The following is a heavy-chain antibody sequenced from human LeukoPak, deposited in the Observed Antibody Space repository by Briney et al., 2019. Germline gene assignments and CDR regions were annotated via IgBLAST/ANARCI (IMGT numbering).Heavy chain of an antibody. CDR2: MNPNSGNT. D-gene: IGHD2-15*01. V-gene: IGHV1-8*02. CDR3: AREASGYCSGGSCHSEAFDI. Sequence: ASVKVSCKASGYSFTNYDINWVRQATGQGLEWMGWMNPNSGNTGYAQKFQGRVTMTRDTSISTAYMELSRLRPDDTAVYYCAREASGYCSGGSCHSEAFDIWGQGTMVTVSS. CDR1: GYSFTNYD. J-gene: IGHJ3*02.